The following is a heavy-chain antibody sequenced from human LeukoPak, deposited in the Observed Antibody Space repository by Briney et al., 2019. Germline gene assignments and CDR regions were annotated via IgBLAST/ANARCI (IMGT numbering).Heavy chain of an antibody. J-gene: IGHJ3*02. D-gene: IGHD3-10*01. Sequence: GGSLRLSCAASGFTFSSYAMSWVRQAPGKGLEWASAISGSGGSTYYADSVKGRFTISRDNSKNTLYLQMNSLRAEDTAVYYCAKDRLAYYYGSGSYYHDAFDIWGQGTMVTVSS. V-gene: IGHV3-23*01. CDR2: ISGSGGST. CDR1: GFTFSSYA. CDR3: AKDRLAYYYGSGSYYHDAFDI.